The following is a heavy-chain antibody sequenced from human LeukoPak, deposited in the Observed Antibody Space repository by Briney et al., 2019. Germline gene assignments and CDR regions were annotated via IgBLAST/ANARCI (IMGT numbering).Heavy chain of an antibody. D-gene: IGHD3-9*01. Sequence: VKVSCKASGGTFSSYAISWVRQAPGQGLEWMGRIIPILGIANYAQKFQGRVTITADKSTSTAYMELSSLRSEDTAVYYCARDVDRAYYDILTGYWELDYFDYWGQGTLVTVSS. V-gene: IGHV1-69*04. CDR2: IIPILGIA. CDR1: GGTFSSYA. J-gene: IGHJ4*02. CDR3: ARDVDRAYYDILTGYWELDYFDY.